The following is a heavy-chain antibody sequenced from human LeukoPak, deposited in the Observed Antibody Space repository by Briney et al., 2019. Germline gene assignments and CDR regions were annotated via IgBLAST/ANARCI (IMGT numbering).Heavy chain of an antibody. CDR1: GYTFTSYA. V-gene: IGHV1-3*01. D-gene: IGHD3-22*01. CDR2: INAGNGNT. Sequence: GASVTVSCKASGYTFTSYAMHWVRQAPGQRLEWMGWINAGNGNTKYSQKFQGRVTITRGTSASTAYMELSSLRSEDTAVYYCARAHSYYYDSSGYLDYWGQGTLVTVSS. J-gene: IGHJ4*02. CDR3: ARAHSYYYDSSGYLDY.